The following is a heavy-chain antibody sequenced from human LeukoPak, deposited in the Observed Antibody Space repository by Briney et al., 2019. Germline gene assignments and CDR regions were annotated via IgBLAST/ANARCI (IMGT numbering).Heavy chain of an antibody. J-gene: IGHJ4*02. CDR2: MNPISGNT. CDR3: ARGQSGRRFLADY. D-gene: IGHD3-3*01. Sequence: ASVKVSCKASGYTFTSYAINWVRQATGQGLEWMGWMNPISGNTGYAQKFQGRVTITRDNSINTAYMDLTNLRSEDTAVYYCARGQSGRRFLADYWGQGTLVTVSS. CDR1: GYTFTSYA. V-gene: IGHV1-8*03.